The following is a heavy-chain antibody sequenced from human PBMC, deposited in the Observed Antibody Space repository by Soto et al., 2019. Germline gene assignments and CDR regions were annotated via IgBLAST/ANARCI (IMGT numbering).Heavy chain of an antibody. D-gene: IGHD6-13*01. CDR2: MNTNSDDT. Sequence: ASVKVSCKTSGYTFTSYDINWVRQAPGQGLEWVGWMNTNSDDTRSAQKFRGRLTLTRDKSMRAVYMKLSNLRPDDTAVYYCAREWSAAGHFYGMDVWGQGTAVTVSS. V-gene: IGHV1-8*01. CDR3: AREWSAAGHFYGMDV. CDR1: GYTFTSYD. J-gene: IGHJ6*02.